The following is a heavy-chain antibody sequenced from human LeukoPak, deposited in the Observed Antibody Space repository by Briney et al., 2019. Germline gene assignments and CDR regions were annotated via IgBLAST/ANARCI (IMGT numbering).Heavy chain of an antibody. CDR3: ARGKTRGTLRY. CDR1: GGSISSYY. D-gene: IGHD1-1*01. V-gene: IGHV4-39*07. Sequence: SETLSLTCTVSGGSISSYYWGWIRQPPGKGLEWIGSIYYSGSTYYNPSLKSRVTISVDTSKNQFSLKLSSVTAADTAVYYCARGKTRGTLRYWGQGTLVTVSS. J-gene: IGHJ4*02. CDR2: IYYSGST.